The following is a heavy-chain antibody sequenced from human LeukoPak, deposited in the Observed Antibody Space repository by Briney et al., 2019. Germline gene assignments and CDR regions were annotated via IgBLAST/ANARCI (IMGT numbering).Heavy chain of an antibody. CDR1: GYSFTSYG. CDR3: ARDLDIVVIRAALRHYGMDV. Sequence: GASVKVSCKVSGYSFTSYGISWVRQAPGQGLEWMGWISPFNGNTNYVQKFQGRVTMTTETSTSTAYMELRSLSSDDTAVYYCARDLDIVVIRAALRHYGMDVWGQGTTVTVSS. J-gene: IGHJ6*02. CDR2: ISPFNGNT. V-gene: IGHV1-18*01. D-gene: IGHD2-2*01.